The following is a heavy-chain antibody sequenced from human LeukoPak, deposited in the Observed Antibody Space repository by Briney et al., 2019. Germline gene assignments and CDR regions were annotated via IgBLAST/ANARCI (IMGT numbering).Heavy chain of an antibody. J-gene: IGHJ6*03. V-gene: IGHV1-2*02. Sequence: ASVKVSCKASGYTFTGYYMHWVRQAPGQGLEWMGWINPNSGGTNYAQKFQGRVTMTRDTSISTAYMELNRLRSDDTAVYYCARAYYDILTGYYYYMDVWGKGTTVTISS. CDR1: GYTFTGYY. D-gene: IGHD3-9*01. CDR3: ARAYYDILTGYYYYMDV. CDR2: INPNSGGT.